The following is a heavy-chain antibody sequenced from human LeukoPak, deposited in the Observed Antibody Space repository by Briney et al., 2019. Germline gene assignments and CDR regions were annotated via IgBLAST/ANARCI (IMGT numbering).Heavy chain of an antibody. V-gene: IGHV3-23*01. Sequence: GGSLRLSCAASAFTFSNYAMSWVRQAPGKGLEWVSAISANSGTTYYADSVKGRFTISRDNSKNTLYLQMNSLRAEDTAVYYCAKDFWSGYYSGYFDYWGQGTLVTVSS. CDR1: AFTFSNYA. CDR2: ISANSGTT. CDR3: AKDFWSGYYSGYFDY. J-gene: IGHJ4*02. D-gene: IGHD3-3*01.